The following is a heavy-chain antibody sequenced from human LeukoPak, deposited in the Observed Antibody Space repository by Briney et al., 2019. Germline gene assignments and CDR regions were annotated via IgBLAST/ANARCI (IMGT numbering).Heavy chain of an antibody. Sequence: GGSLRLSCAASGFTFSIYGMHWVPQAPGKGLEGVAVLWYDGSNKYYAHPVKGRFTISRDNSKNTLYLKMHSLRAEDTAVYYCARASLRRLYGMDVWGKGTTVTVSS. V-gene: IGHV3-33*01. D-gene: IGHD4-17*01. CDR1: GFTFSIYG. J-gene: IGHJ6*04. CDR2: LWYDGSNK. CDR3: ARASLRRLYGMDV.